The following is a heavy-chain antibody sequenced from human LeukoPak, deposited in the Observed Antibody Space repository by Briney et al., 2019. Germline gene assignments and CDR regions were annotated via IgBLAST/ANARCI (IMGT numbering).Heavy chain of an antibody. CDR3: TSAWNDGNNF. D-gene: IGHD1-1*01. J-gene: IGHJ4*02. V-gene: IGHV3-7*01. CDR2: IKQDGSEK. Sequence: PGGSLRLSCAASGFTFSSYWMSWVRQAPGKRLEWVANIKQDGSEKYYVDSVKGRFTISRDNARNSLFLQMNSLRADDTAVYYCTSAWNDGNNFWGQGTLVSVSA. CDR1: GFTFSSYW.